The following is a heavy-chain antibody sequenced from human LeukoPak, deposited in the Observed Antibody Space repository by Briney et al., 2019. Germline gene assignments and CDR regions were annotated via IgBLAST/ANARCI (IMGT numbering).Heavy chain of an antibody. CDR2: IRCKSAGGTT. Sequence: GRSLRLSCTGSGFSFGDYVMNWVRQAPGKGLEWVGVIRCKSAGGTTEYAASVKDRFTISRDDSKSIAYLQMNSLKTEDTAVYYCTRERGSGSWCPFDPWGQGTLVTVSS. V-gene: IGHV3-49*04. CDR1: GFSFGDYV. D-gene: IGHD6-13*01. CDR3: TRERGSGSWCPFDP. J-gene: IGHJ5*02.